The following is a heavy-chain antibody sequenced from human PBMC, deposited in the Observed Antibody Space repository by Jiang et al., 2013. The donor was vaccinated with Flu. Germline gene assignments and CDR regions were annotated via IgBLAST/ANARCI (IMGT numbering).Heavy chain of an antibody. D-gene: IGHD3-10*01. J-gene: IGHJ4*02. CDR1: GFTFSSYA. CDR2: IGGSGDSK. V-gene: IGHV3-23*01. Sequence: GGPLRLSCAASGFTFSSYAMSWVRQAPGKGLEWVSAIGGSGDSKYYADSVKGRFTISRDNSKNTLYLQMNSLRAEDTAVYYCAKALTMVRGVHPYYFDYWGQGTLVTVSS. CDR3: AKALTMVRGVHPYYFDY.